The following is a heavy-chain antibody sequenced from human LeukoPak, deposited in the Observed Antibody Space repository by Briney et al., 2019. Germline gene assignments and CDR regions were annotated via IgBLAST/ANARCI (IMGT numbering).Heavy chain of an antibody. Sequence: GGSLRLSCAASGFTFSSYSMNWVRQAPGKGLEWVSSISSSSSYIYYADSVKDRFTISRDNAKNSLYLQMNSLRAEDTAVYYCARDLVDYYDSSGYPHGGWFDPWGQGTLVTVSS. CDR3: ARDLVDYYDSSGYPHGGWFDP. J-gene: IGHJ5*02. CDR1: GFTFSSYS. V-gene: IGHV3-21*01. CDR2: ISSSSSYI. D-gene: IGHD3-22*01.